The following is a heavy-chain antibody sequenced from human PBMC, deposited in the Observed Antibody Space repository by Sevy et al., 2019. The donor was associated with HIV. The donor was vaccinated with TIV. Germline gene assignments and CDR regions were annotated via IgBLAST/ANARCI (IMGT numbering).Heavy chain of an antibody. CDR3: ARGSRYDFWSGYHYFDY. D-gene: IGHD3-3*01. CDR2: IYYSGST. Sequence: SETLSLTCTVSGGSMSSGGYYWSWIRQHPGKGLEWIGYIYYSGSTYYNPSLKSRVTISVDTSKNQFSLKLSSVTAADTAVYYCARGSRYDFWSGYHYFDYWGQGSLVTVSS. J-gene: IGHJ4*02. V-gene: IGHV4-31*03. CDR1: GGSMSSGGYY.